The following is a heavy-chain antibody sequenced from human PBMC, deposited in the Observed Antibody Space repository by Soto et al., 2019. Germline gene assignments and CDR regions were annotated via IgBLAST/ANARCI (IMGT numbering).Heavy chain of an antibody. CDR2: INADGSTK. J-gene: IGHJ4*02. CDR3: VRGNYEKSIDY. V-gene: IGHV3-74*01. CDR1: GFTFSPFW. Sequence: PGGSLRLSCAASGFTFSPFWMHWVRQGPGKGLVWVAHINADGSTKIYADSVKGRFTVSRDNAKNTLYLQMNSLRAEDSGIYFCVRGNYEKSIDYWGQGTRVTVSS. D-gene: IGHD3-16*01.